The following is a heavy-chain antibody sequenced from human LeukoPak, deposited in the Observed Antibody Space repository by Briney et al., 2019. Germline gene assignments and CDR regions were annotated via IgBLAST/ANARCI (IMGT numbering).Heavy chain of an antibody. CDR2: IRYDGSNK. CDR1: GFTFSSYG. V-gene: IGHV3-30*02. Sequence: QPGGSLRLSCAASGFTFSSYGMHWVRQAPGKGLEWVAFIRYDGSNKYYADSVRGRFTISRDNSKNTLYLQMNSLRAEDTAVYYCAKRMSGSSPPDYWGQGTLVTVSS. CDR3: AKRMSGSSPPDY. D-gene: IGHD1-26*01. J-gene: IGHJ4*02.